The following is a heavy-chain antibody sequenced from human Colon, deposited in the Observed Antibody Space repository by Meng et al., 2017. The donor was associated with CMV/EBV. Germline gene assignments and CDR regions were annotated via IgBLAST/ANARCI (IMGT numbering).Heavy chain of an antibody. V-gene: IGHV3-21*01. D-gene: IGHD1-26*01. CDR3: VRARFSGTRVRYFDY. CDR1: GFTFSSYS. CDR2: ISSSSSYI. Sequence: GESLKISCAASGFTFSSYSMNWVRQAPGKGLEWVSSISSSSSYIYYADSVKGRFTISRDNAKNSLYLQMNSLRAEDTAIYYCVRARFSGTRVRYFDYWGQGTLVTVSS. J-gene: IGHJ4*02.